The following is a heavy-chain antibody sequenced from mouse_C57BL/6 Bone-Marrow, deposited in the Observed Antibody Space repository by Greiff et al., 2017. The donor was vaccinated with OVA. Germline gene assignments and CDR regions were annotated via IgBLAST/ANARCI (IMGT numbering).Heavy chain of an antibody. CDR2: IHPNSGST. Sequence: VQLQQPGAELVKPGASVKLSCKASGYTFTSYWMHWVKQRPGQGLEWIGMIHPNSGSTNYNEKFKSMATLTVDKSSSTAYMQLSSLTSEDSAVYYCARWDYYGSSYEWGQGTTLTVSS. CDR1: GYTFTSYW. V-gene: IGHV1-64*01. CDR3: ARWDYYGSSYE. J-gene: IGHJ2*01. D-gene: IGHD1-1*01.